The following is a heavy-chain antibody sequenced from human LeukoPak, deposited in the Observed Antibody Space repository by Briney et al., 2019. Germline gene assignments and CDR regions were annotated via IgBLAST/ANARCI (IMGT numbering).Heavy chain of an antibody. Sequence: SETLSPTCTVSGGSISSGAYYWSWIRQHPGKGLEWIGYTHYSGNGYNNPSLKSRVTISVGTSESQFSLKLNSVTAADTAVYFCARAILTASGFVWHFDLWGRGTLVTVSS. J-gene: IGHJ2*01. CDR1: GGSISSGAYY. CDR2: THYSGNG. D-gene: IGHD3-3*01. CDR3: ARAILTASGFVWHFDL. V-gene: IGHV4-31*03.